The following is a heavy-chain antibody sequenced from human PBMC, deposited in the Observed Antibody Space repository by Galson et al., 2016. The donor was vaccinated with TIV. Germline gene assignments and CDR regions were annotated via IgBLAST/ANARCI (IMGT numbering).Heavy chain of an antibody. J-gene: IGHJ4*02. V-gene: IGHV4-34*01. D-gene: IGHD3-16*01. CDR3: ARIPTIWKSYTYIGSH. Sequence: SETLSLTCAVYGASFSDYYWSWLRQAPGKGLEWIGEINHTGTTNYNPSLKRRVTMSVDTSKNQISLKLRSVSAADTAVYYCARIPTIWKSYTYIGSHWGQGTLVTASS. CDR2: INHTGTT. CDR1: GASFSDYY.